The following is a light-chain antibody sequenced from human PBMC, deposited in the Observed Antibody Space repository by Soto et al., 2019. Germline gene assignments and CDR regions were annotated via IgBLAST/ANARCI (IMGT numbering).Light chain of an antibody. CDR3: QQSDSGPLT. Sequence: DIQMTQSPSSLSASVADRVTITSVASQSISSYFNWYQQKAGKAPKVLIYAASSLQSGVPSRFSGIRSGTDLTLSISSLQPEDFATYYCQQSDSGPLTSGEGTNVDI. V-gene: IGKV1-39*01. J-gene: IGKJ4*01. CDR2: AAS. CDR1: QSISSY.